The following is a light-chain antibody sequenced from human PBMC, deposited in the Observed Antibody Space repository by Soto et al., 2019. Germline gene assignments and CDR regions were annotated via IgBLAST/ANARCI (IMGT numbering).Light chain of an antibody. Sequence: DIQMTQSPSTLSASVGDRVTITCRASQSISSWLAWYQQKPGKAPKLLIYDASSLESGVPSRFSGSGSGTEFTLTISSLQPDDFATYYCKQYNSYWTCGQGTKGDIK. CDR3: KQYNSYWT. V-gene: IGKV1-5*01. CDR2: DAS. J-gene: IGKJ1*01. CDR1: QSISSW.